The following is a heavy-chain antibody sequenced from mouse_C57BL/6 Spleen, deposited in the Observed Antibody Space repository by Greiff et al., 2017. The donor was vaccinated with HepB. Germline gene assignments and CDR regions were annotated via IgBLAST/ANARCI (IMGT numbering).Heavy chain of an antibody. V-gene: IGHV2-6-1*01. Sequence: VKLMESGPGLVAPSQSLSITCTVSGFSLTSYGVHWVRQPPGKGLEWLVVIWSDGSTTYNSALKSRLSISKDNSKSQVFLKMNSLQTDDTAMYYCARHGAYYGSSNWYFDVWGTGTTVTVSS. CDR1: GFSLTSYG. CDR3: ARHGAYYGSSNWYFDV. J-gene: IGHJ1*03. D-gene: IGHD1-1*01. CDR2: IWSDGST.